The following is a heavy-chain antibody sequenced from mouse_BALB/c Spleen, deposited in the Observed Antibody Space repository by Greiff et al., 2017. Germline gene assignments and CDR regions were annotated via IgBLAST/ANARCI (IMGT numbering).Heavy chain of an antibody. D-gene: IGHD2-14*01. CDR2: ISSGSSTI. CDR1: GFTFSSFG. J-gene: IGHJ4*01. CDR3: ARSGDYRYDNYAMDY. Sequence: EVKLVESGGGLVQPGGSRKLSCAASGFTFSSFGMHWVRQAPEKGLEWVAYISSGSSTIYYADTVKGRFTITRDNPKNTLFLQMTSLRSEDTAMYYCARSGDYRYDNYAMDYWGQGTSVTVSS. V-gene: IGHV5-17*02.